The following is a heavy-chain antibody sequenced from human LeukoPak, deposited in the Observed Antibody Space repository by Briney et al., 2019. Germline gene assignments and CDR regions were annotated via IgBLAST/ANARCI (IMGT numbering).Heavy chain of an antibody. V-gene: IGHV4-4*07. J-gene: IGHJ4*02. CDR1: GGSISSYY. CDR2: IYTSGST. D-gene: IGHD3-3*01. CDR3: ARVYYDFWSGYYMDY. Sequence: SETLSLTCTVSGGSISSYYWSWIRQPAGKGLEWIGRIYTSGSTNYNPSLKSRVTISVDTSKNQFSLKLSSVTAADTAVYYCARVYYDFWSGYYMDYWGQGTLVTVSS.